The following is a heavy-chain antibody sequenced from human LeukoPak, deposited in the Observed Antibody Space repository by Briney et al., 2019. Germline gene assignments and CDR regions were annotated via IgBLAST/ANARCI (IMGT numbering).Heavy chain of an antibody. V-gene: IGHV1-18*01. D-gene: IGHD3-16*01. CDR3: ALLGGPIDYYYGMDV. J-gene: IGHJ6*02. CDR1: GYTFTNYD. Sequence: GASVKVSCKASGYTFTNYDINWVRQAPGQGLEWMGWISAYNGNTNYAQKLQGRVTMTTDTSTSTAYMELRSLRSDDTAVYYCALLGGPIDYYYGMDVWGQGTTVTVSS. CDR2: ISAYNGNT.